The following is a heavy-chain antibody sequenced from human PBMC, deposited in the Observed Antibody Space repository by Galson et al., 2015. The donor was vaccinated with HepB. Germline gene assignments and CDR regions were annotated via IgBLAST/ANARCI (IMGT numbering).Heavy chain of an antibody. CDR2: ISYDGTNK. CDR3: AKDDYDFNAMDV. CDR1: GFTFSSYA. D-gene: IGHD3-3*01. V-gene: IGHV3-30*04. J-gene: IGHJ6*02. Sequence: SLRLSCAASGFTFSSYAMHWVRQAPGKGLEWVAVISYDGTNKYYADSVKGRITISRDDSKNTLYLQMNSLRAEDTAVYYCAKDDYDFNAMDVWGQGTTVTVSS.